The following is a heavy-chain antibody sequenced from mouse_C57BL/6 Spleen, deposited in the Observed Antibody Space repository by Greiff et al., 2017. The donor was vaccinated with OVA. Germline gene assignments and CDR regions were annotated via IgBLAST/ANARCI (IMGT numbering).Heavy chain of an antibody. V-gene: IGHV3-6*01. Sequence: DVTLQESGPGLVKPSQSLSLPCSVTGYSITSGYYWNWIRQFPGNKLEWMGYISYDGSNNYNPSLKNRISITRDTSKNQFFLKLNSVTTEDTATYYCARLDDYDEGSAMDYWGQGTSVTVSS. D-gene: IGHD2-4*01. J-gene: IGHJ4*01. CDR1: GYSITSGYY. CDR3: ARLDDYDEGSAMDY. CDR2: ISYDGSN.